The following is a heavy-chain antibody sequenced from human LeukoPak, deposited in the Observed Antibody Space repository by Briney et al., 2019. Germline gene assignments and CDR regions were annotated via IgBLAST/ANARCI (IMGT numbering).Heavy chain of an antibody. Sequence: GGSLRLSCAASGFTFSSYGMHWVRQAPGKELEWVAVIWYDRSNKYYADSVKGRFTISRDNSKNTLYLQMNSLRAEDTAVYYCARGGYNWNYNANWFDPWGQGTLVTVSS. D-gene: IGHD1-7*01. CDR2: IWYDRSNK. V-gene: IGHV3-33*01. J-gene: IGHJ5*02. CDR1: GFTFSSYG. CDR3: ARGGYNWNYNANWFDP.